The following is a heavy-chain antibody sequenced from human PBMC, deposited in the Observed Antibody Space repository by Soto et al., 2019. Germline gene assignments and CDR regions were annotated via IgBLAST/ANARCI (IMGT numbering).Heavy chain of an antibody. Sequence: SETLSLTCTVSGGSISSYYWSWIRQPPGKGLEWIGYIYHSGSTNYSPSLKSRVTISLNTSKNQFSLKLSSVTAADTAVYYCASGVAYSSTWYNWFDPWGQGTLVTVSS. CDR3: ASGVAYSSTWYNWFDP. CDR1: GGSISSYY. J-gene: IGHJ5*02. CDR2: IYHSGST. V-gene: IGHV4-59*08. D-gene: IGHD6-13*01.